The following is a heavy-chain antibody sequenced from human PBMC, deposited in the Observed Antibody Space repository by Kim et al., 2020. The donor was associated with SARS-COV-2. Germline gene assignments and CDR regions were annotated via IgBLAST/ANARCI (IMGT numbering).Heavy chain of an antibody. V-gene: IGHV4-59*08. D-gene: IGHD6-25*01. CDR2: IYYSGST. CDR1: GGSISSYY. Sequence: SETLSLTCTVSGGSISSYYWSWIRQPPGKGLEWIGYIYYSGSTNYNPSLKSRVTISVDTSKNQFSLKLSSVTAADTAVYYCARHMQRDAFDIWGQGTMVTVSS. J-gene: IGHJ3*02. CDR3: ARHMQRDAFDI.